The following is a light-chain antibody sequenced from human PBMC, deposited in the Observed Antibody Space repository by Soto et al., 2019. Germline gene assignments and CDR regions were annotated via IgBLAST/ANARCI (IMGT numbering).Light chain of an antibody. CDR1: QDMSNY. V-gene: IGKV1-33*01. Sequence: DIQMTQSPSSLSVSVGDRVTITCQASQDMSNYLNWYQQKPGKAPKLLIYDASNLETGVPSRFSGSGSGTDFTFTISSLQPEDIATYYCQQYDNLPFTFGPGTKVDIK. CDR2: DAS. CDR3: QQYDNLPFT. J-gene: IGKJ3*01.